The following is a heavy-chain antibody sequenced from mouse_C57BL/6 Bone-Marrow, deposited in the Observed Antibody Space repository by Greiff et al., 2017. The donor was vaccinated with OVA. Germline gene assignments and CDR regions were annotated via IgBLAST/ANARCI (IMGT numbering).Heavy chain of an antibody. V-gene: IGHV1-64*01. CDR2: IHPNSGST. J-gene: IGHJ2*01. CDR3: ARLSPH. Sequence: QVQLQQPGAELVKPGASVTLSCKASVYTFPSYWLHWVKQRPGQVLAWIGMIHPNSGSTNYNEKFKSKATLTVDKSSSTAYMQLSSLTSEDSAVYYCARLSPHWGQGTTLTVSS. D-gene: IGHD6-2*01. CDR1: VYTFPSYW.